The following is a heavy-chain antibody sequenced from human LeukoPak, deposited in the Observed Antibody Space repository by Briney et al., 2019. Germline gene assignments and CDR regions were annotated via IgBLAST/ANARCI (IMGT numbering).Heavy chain of an antibody. Sequence: SETLSLTCTVSGGSISSSSYYWGWIRQPPGKGLEWIGSIYYSGSTYYNPSLKSRVTMSVDTSKNQFSLKLSSVTAADTAVYYCARYSSSSGAGFDIWGQGTMVTVSS. CDR1: GGSISSSSYY. CDR3: ARYSSSSGAGFDI. D-gene: IGHD6-6*01. J-gene: IGHJ3*02. CDR2: IYYSGST. V-gene: IGHV4-39*07.